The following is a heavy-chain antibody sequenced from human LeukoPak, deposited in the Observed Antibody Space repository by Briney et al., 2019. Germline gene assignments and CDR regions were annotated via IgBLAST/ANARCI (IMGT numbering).Heavy chain of an antibody. D-gene: IGHD3-9*01. J-gene: IGHJ4*02. CDR1: GLTFSSCA. CDR3: VKGNDNSYHYYFDC. CDR2: LSGSGGST. V-gene: IGHV3-23*01. Sequence: GGSLRLSCAASGLTFSSCAMSWVRQAPGKGLEWVSGLSGSGGSTYYADSGRGRFTISRDNSKNTLYLRMDSLRDEDTAVYYCVKGNDNSYHYYFDCWGQGTLVTVSS.